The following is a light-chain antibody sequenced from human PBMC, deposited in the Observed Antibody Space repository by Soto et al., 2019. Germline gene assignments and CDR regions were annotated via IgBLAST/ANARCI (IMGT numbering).Light chain of an antibody. Sequence: DIVMTQSPDSLAVPLGERATIHCWSSQSVLSASNNKNYLAWFQHRPGQPPQLLIYWASTRASGVPDRFSGSGSGTDFTLTISSLQSEDVALYYCQQYYGAPVTFGGGTKVEI. CDR3: QQYYGAPVT. CDR1: QSVLSASNNKNY. J-gene: IGKJ4*01. CDR2: WAS. V-gene: IGKV4-1*01.